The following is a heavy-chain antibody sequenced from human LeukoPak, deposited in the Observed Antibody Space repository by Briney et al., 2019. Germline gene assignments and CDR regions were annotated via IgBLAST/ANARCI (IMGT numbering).Heavy chain of an antibody. J-gene: IGHJ4*02. D-gene: IGHD1-1*01. Sequence: GGSLRLSCAASGFTLSSNSMVWVRQAPGKGLEWVSSITPSSNTYYADSVKGRFTISRDNAGNSLSLQMNSLRAEDTAVYLCGRSHNGFSWGQGTLVTVSS. V-gene: IGHV3-21*01. CDR2: ITPSSNT. CDR1: GFTLSSNS. CDR3: GRSHNGFS.